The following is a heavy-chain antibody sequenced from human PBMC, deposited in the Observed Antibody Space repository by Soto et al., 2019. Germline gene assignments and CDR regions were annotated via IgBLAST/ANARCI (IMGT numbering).Heavy chain of an antibody. CDR3: ARDLKYGSGSYYPPINWFDP. Sequence: KPSETLSLTCTVSGGSISSYYWSWIRQPPGKGLEWIGYIYYSGSTNYNPSLKSRVTISVGTSKNQFSLKLSSVTAADTAVYYCARDLKYGSGSYYPPINWFDPWGQGTLVTVS. CDR1: GGSISSYY. V-gene: IGHV4-59*01. CDR2: IYYSGST. J-gene: IGHJ5*02. D-gene: IGHD3-10*01.